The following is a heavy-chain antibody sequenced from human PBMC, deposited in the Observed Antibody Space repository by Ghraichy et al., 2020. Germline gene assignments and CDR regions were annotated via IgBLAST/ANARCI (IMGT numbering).Heavy chain of an antibody. J-gene: IGHJ4*02. CDR2: ISSSSSYI. Sequence: GGSLRLSCAASGFTFSSYSMNWVRQAPGKGLEWVSSISSSSSYIYYADSVKGRFTISRDNAKNSLYLQMNSLRAEDTAVYYCARAVNDRAQWLVLDYWGQGTLVTVSS. V-gene: IGHV3-21*01. CDR3: ARAVNDRAQWLVLDY. CDR1: GFTFSSYS. D-gene: IGHD6-19*01.